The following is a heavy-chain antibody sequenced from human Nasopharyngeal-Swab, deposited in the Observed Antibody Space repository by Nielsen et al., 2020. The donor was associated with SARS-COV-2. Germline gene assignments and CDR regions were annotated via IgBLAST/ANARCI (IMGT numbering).Heavy chain of an antibody. Sequence: VRQMPGKGLEWVAVIWYDGGNKFYADSVKGRFAISRDNSENTLCLQMNSLRAEDTAVYYCARFGLYDTLTGYYSHYYMDVWGKGTTVTVSS. CDR3: ARFGLYDTLTGYYSHYYMDV. D-gene: IGHD3-9*01. V-gene: IGHV3-33*01. CDR2: IWYDGGNK. J-gene: IGHJ6*03.